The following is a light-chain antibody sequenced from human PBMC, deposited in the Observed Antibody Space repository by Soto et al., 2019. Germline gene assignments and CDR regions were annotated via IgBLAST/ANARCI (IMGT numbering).Light chain of an antibody. CDR3: GSWDSSLGAYV. J-gene: IGLJ1*01. CDR1: SSNMGGNS. V-gene: IGLV1-51*01. Sequence: QSVLRRPPSLSSAPRQKVPISRTGSSSNMGGNSVAWYQQLPWTAPKLLIYDDNKRRSGIPDRFSGSKSGTSATLGITGFQTGDEADYYCGSWDSSLGAYVFGTGAKVTLL. CDR2: DDN.